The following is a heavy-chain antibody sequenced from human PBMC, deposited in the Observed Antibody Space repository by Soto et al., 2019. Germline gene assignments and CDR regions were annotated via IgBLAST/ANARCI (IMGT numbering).Heavy chain of an antibody. V-gene: IGHV1-18*01. CDR3: ARDVSYDIVTGFLHFDY. D-gene: IGHD3-9*01. CDR2: ISAYNGNT. CDR1: GYTFTSYG. J-gene: IGHJ4*02. Sequence: ASSKVSCKASGYTFTSYGISWVRQAPGQGLEWMGWISAYNGNTNYAQKLQGRVTMTTDTSTSTAYMELRSLRSDDTAVYYCARDVSYDIVTGFLHFDYWGQGTLVTVSS.